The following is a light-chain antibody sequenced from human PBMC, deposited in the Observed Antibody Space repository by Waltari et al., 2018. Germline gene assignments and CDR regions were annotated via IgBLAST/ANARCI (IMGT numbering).Light chain of an antibody. Sequence: EFVLTQSPGTLSLSPGERATLSCMASQGVSRALAWYQQKPGQAPRLLIYGASNRATGIPDRFSGSGSGTDFSLIISRLEPEDFAVYYCQHYVSLPVTFGQGTKVEIK. CDR2: GAS. CDR1: QGVSRA. V-gene: IGKV3-20*01. CDR3: QHYVSLPVT. J-gene: IGKJ1*01.